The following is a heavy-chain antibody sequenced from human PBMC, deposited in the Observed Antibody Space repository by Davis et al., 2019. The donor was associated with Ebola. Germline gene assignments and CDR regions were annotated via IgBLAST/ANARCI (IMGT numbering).Heavy chain of an antibody. CDR2: ISGSGGST. CDR3: ARGTITGGPVILCGMEV. CDR1: GFTFSSYA. J-gene: IGHJ6*02. V-gene: IGHV3-23*01. D-gene: IGHD2-15*01. Sequence: PGGSLRLSCAASGFTFSSYAMSWVRQAPGKGLEWVSAISGSGGSTYYADSVKGRFTISRDNAKNTLYLQMNSLRGEDAAVYFCARGTITGGPVILCGMEVWGQGTTVTVSS.